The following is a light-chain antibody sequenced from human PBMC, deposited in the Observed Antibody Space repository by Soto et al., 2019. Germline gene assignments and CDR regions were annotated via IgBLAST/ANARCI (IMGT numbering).Light chain of an antibody. CDR3: QQYNNWPPV. CDR2: GAS. J-gene: IGKJ3*01. CDR1: QSVSSN. Sequence: EIVMTQSPATLSVSPGERATLSCRASQSVSSNLAWYQQKPGQAPRLLIYGASTRATGIPARFSGSGSGTEFTLTISSLQSEEFAVYYCQQYNNWPPVFGPGTKVDIK. V-gene: IGKV3-15*01.